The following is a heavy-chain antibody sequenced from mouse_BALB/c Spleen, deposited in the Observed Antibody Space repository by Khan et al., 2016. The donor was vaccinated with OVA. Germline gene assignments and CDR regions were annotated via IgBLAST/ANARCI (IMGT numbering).Heavy chain of an antibody. D-gene: IGHD1-1*02. J-gene: IGHJ3*01. CDR3: ARAGYGGFGY. Sequence: EVELVESGGGLVKPGGSLKLSCAASGFSFSDYYMYWIRQNPEKRLEWVATISDGGGSTYYPDSAKGRFTIYRDNAKSHLYLQMSSLKSEDTAIYYCARAGYGGFGYWGQGTLVTVSA. CDR1: GFSFSDYY. CDR2: ISDGGGST. V-gene: IGHV5-4*02.